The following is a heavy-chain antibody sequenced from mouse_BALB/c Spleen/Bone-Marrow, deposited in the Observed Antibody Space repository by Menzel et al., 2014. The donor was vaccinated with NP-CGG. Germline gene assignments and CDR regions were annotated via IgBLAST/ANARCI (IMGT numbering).Heavy chain of an antibody. CDR2: IDPANGNT. V-gene: IGHV14-3*02. J-gene: IGHJ3*01. CDR3: ATYYRYDRRFAY. D-gene: IGHD2-14*01. Sequence: VQLQQSGAELVQPGASVKLSCTASGFNIKDTYMYWVKQRPEQGLEWIGRIDPANGNTKYDPKFQGKATITADTSSNTAYLQLSSLTSEDTAVYYCATYYRYDRRFAYWGQGTLVTVSA. CDR1: GFNIKDTY.